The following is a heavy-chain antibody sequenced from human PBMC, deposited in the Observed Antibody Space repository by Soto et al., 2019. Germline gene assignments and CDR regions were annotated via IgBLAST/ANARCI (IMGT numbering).Heavy chain of an antibody. CDR1: GFPFSSYW. Sequence: GGSLTLSCAASGFPFSSYWMSWVRQAPGKGLEWVANIKQDGSEKYYVDSVKGRFTISRDNAKNSLYLQMNSLRAEDTAVYYCARVPPTVTTRYFDYWGQGTLVTVSS. V-gene: IGHV3-7*01. J-gene: IGHJ4*02. CDR3: ARVPPTVTTRYFDY. D-gene: IGHD4-17*01. CDR2: IKQDGSEK.